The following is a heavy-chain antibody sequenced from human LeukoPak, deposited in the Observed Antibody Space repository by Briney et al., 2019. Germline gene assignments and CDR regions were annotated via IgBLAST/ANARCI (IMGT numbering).Heavy chain of an antibody. Sequence: SQTLSLTCTVSGGSISSGDYYWSWIRQPPGKGLEWIGYIYYSGSTYYNPSLKSRVTISVDTSKNQFSLKMSSVTAADTAVYNCARDSVPNDFWSGYLDYWGQGTLVTVSS. CDR2: IYYSGST. V-gene: IGHV4-30-4*08. D-gene: IGHD3-3*01. J-gene: IGHJ4*02. CDR1: GGSISSGDYY. CDR3: ARDSVPNDFWSGYLDY.